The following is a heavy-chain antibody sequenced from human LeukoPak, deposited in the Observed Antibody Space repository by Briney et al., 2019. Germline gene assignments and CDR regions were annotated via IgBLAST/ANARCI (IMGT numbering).Heavy chain of an antibody. CDR2: IYYSGST. CDR3: ARDAMVRGP. V-gene: IGHV4-59*01. CDR1: GGSISSYY. D-gene: IGHD3-10*01. J-gene: IGHJ5*02. Sequence: SETLSLTCTVSGGSISSYYWSWIRQPPGKGLEWIGYIYYSGSTNYNPSPKSRVTISVDTSKNQFSLKLSSVTAADTAVYYCARDAMVRGPWGQGTLVTVSS.